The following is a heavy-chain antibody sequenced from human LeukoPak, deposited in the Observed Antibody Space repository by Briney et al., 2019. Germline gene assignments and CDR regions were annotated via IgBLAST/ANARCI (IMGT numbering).Heavy chain of an antibody. CDR2: INSDGSST. J-gene: IGHJ4*02. Sequence: GGSLRLSCAASGFTFSSYWMHWVRQAPGQGLVWVSRINSDGSSTSYADSVKGRFTISRDNAKNSLYLQMNSLRAEDTAVYYCARDHWVHYYDSSGYYWGHDYWGQGTLVTVSS. V-gene: IGHV3-74*01. CDR1: GFTFSSYW. CDR3: ARDHWVHYYDSSGYYWGHDY. D-gene: IGHD3-22*01.